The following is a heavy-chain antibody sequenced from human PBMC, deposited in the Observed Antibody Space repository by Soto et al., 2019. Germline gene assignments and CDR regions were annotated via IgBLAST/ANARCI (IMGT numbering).Heavy chain of an antibody. CDR2: ISAYNGNK. D-gene: IGHD6-13*01. CDR3: ARDLGQQLVDY. CDR1: GYSFTSYG. Sequence: QVQLVQSGAEVKKPGASVKVSCKASGYSFTSYGISWVRQAPGQGLEWMGWISAYNGNKKYAQKLQGRVTMTTDTSTSTAYMERRTLRSHDTAVYYCARDLGQQLVDYWGQGTLVTVSS. J-gene: IGHJ4*02. V-gene: IGHV1-18*01.